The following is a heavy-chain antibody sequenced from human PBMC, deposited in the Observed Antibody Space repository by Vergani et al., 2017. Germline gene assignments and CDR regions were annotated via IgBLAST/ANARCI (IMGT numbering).Heavy chain of an antibody. J-gene: IGHJ6*02. V-gene: IGHV4-61*02. D-gene: IGHD3-10*01. Sequence: QMQLQESGPGLLKPSQTLSLTCSVSGGSIDGVSSYWTWIRQPAGKGLEWIWRIYKSGRTHYNPSLQSRVTISRDTSKNQFSLNLTSVTAADTGVYFCARDRVTVVRNQYYGMDVWGQGTTVIVSS. CDR1: GGSIDGVSSY. CDR2: IYKSGRT. CDR3: ARDRVTVVRNQYYGMDV.